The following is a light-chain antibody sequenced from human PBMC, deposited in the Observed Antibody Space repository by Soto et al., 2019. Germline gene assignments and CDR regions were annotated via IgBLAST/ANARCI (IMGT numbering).Light chain of an antibody. V-gene: IGKV1-5*01. CDR1: QSIAAS. J-gene: IGKJ1*01. Sequence: DIQMTQSPSALSASVGDTVTITCRASQSIAASLAWYQHKPGEAPKLLIYDVSSLETGVPSRFSGSGSGTEFSLTIRGLQPGDFATYYCQQYDYSRTFGQGTKVEIK. CDR3: QQYDYSRT. CDR2: DVS.